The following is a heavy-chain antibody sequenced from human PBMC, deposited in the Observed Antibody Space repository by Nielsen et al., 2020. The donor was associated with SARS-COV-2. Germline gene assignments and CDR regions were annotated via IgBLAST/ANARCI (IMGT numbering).Heavy chain of an antibody. J-gene: IGHJ1*01. V-gene: IGHV3-9*01. CDR1: GFSFGDFA. D-gene: IGHD3-10*01. Sequence: SLKISCAASGFSFGDFAMHWVRQVPGKGLEWVSGISWNSGSVGYADSVKGRFTVSRDNAKKSLFLQMNSLRAEDTALYFCARGLLWFGELTAQAEHFQYWGQGTSVIVSS. CDR2: ISWNSGSV. CDR3: ARGLLWFGELTAQAEHFQY.